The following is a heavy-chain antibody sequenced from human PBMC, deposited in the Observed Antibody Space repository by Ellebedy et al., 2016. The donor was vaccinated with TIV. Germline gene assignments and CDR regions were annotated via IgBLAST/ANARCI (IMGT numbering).Heavy chain of an antibody. CDR2: ISWNSGSI. CDR3: AKSGPAMPYYFDY. D-gene: IGHD2-2*01. J-gene: IGHJ4*02. V-gene: IGHV3-9*01. CDR1: GFTFDYYA. Sequence: SLKISXAASGFTFDYYAMHWVRQAPGKGLEWVSGISWNSGSIGYADSVKGRFTISRDNAKNSLYLQMNSLRAEDTALYSCAKSGPAMPYYFDYWGQGTLVTVSS.